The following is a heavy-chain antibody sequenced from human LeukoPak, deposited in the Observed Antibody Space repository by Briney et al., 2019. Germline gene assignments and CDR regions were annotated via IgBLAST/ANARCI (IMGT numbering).Heavy chain of an antibody. J-gene: IGHJ4*02. V-gene: IGHV4-34*01. CDR2: IDHSGST. D-gene: IGHD6-13*01. CDR1: GGSFSGYY. Sequence: KPSETLSLTCAVYGGSFSGYYWSWIRQPPGKGLEWIGEIDHSGSTNYNPSLKSRVTISVDTSKNQFSLKLSSVTAADTAVYYCARDSRRYSSSWYVFTVTPLDYWGQGTLVTVSS. CDR3: ARDSRRYSSSWYVFTVTPLDY.